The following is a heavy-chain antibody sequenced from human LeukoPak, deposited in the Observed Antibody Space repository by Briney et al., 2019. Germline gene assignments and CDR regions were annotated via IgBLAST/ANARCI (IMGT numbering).Heavy chain of an antibody. CDR1: GGSFSGYY. Sequence: PSETLSLTCAVYGGSFSGYYWSWIRQPPGKGLEWIGSIYYSGSTYYNPSLKSRVTISVDTSKNQFSLKLSSVTAADTAVYYCARAELEPNFDYWGQGTLVTVSS. V-gene: IGHV4-34*01. CDR2: IYYSGST. D-gene: IGHD1-1*01. J-gene: IGHJ4*02. CDR3: ARAELEPNFDY.